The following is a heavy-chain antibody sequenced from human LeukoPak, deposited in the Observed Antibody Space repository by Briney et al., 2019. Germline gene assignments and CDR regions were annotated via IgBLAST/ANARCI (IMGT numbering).Heavy chain of an antibody. CDR1: GFTLSDYY. J-gene: IGHJ4*02. CDR3: ARDPHYDSSGYLGY. CDR2: ISSSGNTI. Sequence: GGSLRPSCAASGFTLSDYYMSWIRQAPGKGLEWVSYISSSGNTIYYADSVKGRFTISRDNAKNSLYLQMNSLRAEDTAVYYCARDPHYDSSGYLGYWGQGTLVTVSS. D-gene: IGHD3-22*01. V-gene: IGHV3-11*01.